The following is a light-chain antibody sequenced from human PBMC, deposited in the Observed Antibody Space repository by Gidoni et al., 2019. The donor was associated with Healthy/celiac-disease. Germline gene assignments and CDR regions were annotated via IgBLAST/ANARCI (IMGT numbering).Light chain of an antibody. Sequence: IQMTHSPSYVSATVGDRVTITCRASQVISSWLDWYQQKPGKAPKLLIYAASSLQSGVPSRFSGSGSGTDFTLTISSLQPEDFATYYCQQANSFPLTFGGGTKVEIK. CDR3: QQANSFPLT. V-gene: IGKV1-12*01. CDR1: QVISSW. J-gene: IGKJ4*01. CDR2: AAS.